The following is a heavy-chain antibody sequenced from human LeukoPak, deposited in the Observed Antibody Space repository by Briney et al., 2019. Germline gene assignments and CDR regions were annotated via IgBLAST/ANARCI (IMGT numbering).Heavy chain of an antibody. V-gene: IGHV3-66*01. CDR3: ARGRGGYGDFDY. CDR1: GFTVSVNY. D-gene: IGHD3-16*01. Sequence: PGGSLRLSCAASGFTVSVNYMTWVRQSPGKGLEWVSVIYIDGATYYADSVKGRFAISRDNTQNTLYLQMNNLRAEDTAVYFCARGRGGYGDFDYWGQGTLVTVSS. CDR2: IYIDGAT. J-gene: IGHJ4*02.